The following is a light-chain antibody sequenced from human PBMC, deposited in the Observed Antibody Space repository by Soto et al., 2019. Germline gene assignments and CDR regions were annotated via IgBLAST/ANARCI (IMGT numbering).Light chain of an antibody. Sequence: DIVMTQSQDSLAVSLGERATISCKSSQSRLYSSNTRNYLAWYEQQPGQPHKLIINWASTRESGVPDRISGSGSGIYFTLTSIRLQAEDVAIYSCQQYYRSPLTVGGGPKVEIK. J-gene: IGKJ4*01. CDR1: QSRLYSSNTRNY. CDR3: QQYYRSPLT. CDR2: WAS. V-gene: IGKV4-1*01.